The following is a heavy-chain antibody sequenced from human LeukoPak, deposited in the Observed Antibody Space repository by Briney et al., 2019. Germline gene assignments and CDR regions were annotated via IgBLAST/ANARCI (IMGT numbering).Heavy chain of an antibody. CDR3: ARDLPNTNYVQPFDY. CDR2: IIPNFGTA. V-gene: IGHV1-69*01. D-gene: IGHD3-16*01. Sequence: SMKVSCKPSGGTFSNYGIIWVRQAPGQGLEWMGGIIPNFGTAKYAQKFQGRVTITPDLSTRTAYMELSSLRSEDTAVYYCARDLPNTNYVQPFDYWGQGTLVTVSS. CDR1: GGTFSNYG. J-gene: IGHJ4*02.